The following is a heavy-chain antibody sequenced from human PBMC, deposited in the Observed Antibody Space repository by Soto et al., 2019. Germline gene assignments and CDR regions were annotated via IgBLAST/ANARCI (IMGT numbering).Heavy chain of an antibody. J-gene: IGHJ4*02. CDR2: IKSKYDGGAT. V-gene: IGHV3-15*01. D-gene: IGHD2-21*02. Sequence: GGSLRLSCAASGFTFSNAWMNWVRQTPGKGLEWVGRIKSKYDGGATDYAAPAKGRFTISRDDSKKALYLQMNSLKTEDTAVYYCSILTMVTVHDLYWGQGTQVTVSS. CDR3: SILTMVTVHDLY. CDR1: GFTFSNAW.